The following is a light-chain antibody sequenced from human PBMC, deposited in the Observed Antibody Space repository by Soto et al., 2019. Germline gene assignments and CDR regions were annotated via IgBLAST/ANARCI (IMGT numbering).Light chain of an antibody. CDR2: DVS. V-gene: IGLV2-14*01. Sequence: QSALTQPASVCGSPGQSITISCTGTSSDVGGYNYVSWYQQHPGKAPKLMIYDVSKRPSGVSNRFSGSKSGNTASLTISGLQAEDEADYYCSSYTSSSTPYVFGTGTKLTVL. CDR1: SSDVGGYNY. J-gene: IGLJ1*01. CDR3: SSYTSSSTPYV.